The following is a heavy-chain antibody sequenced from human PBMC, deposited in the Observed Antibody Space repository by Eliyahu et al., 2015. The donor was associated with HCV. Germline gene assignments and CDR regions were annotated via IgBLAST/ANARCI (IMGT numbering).Heavy chain of an antibody. V-gene: IGHV3-9*01. CDR2: ISWNSGSI. Sequence: EVQLVESGGGLVQPGRSLRLSCAASGFTFXDYAMHWVRQAPGKGLEWVSGISWNSGSIGYADSVKGRFTISRDNAKNSLYLQMNSLRAEDTALYYCAKDIFQIAGDAFDIWGQGTMVTVSS. D-gene: IGHD2-15*01. CDR3: AKDIFQIAGDAFDI. J-gene: IGHJ3*02. CDR1: GFTFXDYA.